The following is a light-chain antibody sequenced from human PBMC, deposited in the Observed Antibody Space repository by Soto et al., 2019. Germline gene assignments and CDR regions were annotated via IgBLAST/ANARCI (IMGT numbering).Light chain of an antibody. CDR3: SSYTSSSTDV. V-gene: IGLV2-14*01. J-gene: IGLJ1*01. CDR1: SSDVGFSNY. Sequence: SVLAQPASVYGSPGQSITISCTGTSSDVGFSNYVFWYQQHPGKAPKLIISDVSNRPSGVSNRFSGSKSGNTASLTISGLQAEDEADYYCSSYTSSSTDVFGTGTKVT. CDR2: DVS.